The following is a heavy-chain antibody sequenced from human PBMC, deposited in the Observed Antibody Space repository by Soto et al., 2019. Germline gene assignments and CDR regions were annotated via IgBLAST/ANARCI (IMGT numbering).Heavy chain of an antibody. D-gene: IGHD6-19*01. J-gene: IGHJ4*02. Sequence: SEALSLTCAVSVGSISSGGYDWIFIQQSPGKGLEWIGYTDYSGNTNYNPSLKSRVTISGDTSKNQFSLRLSSVTAADTAVYYCARAVGDPLYYLEYWGQGTLVTVSS. CDR1: VGSISSGGYD. CDR2: TDYSGNT. CDR3: ARAVGDPLYYLEY. V-gene: IGHV4-61*08.